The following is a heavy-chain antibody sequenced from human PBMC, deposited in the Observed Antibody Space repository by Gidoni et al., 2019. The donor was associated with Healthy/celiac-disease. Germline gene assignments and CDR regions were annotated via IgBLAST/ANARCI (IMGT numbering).Heavy chain of an antibody. J-gene: IGHJ2*01. Sequence: GELRESGPGLVKPSETMSLTCTVSGGSISSYYWSWIRQPPGKGLEWIGYIYYSGSTNYNPSLKSRVTISVDTSKNQFSLKLSSVPAADTAVYYCARGAGSGWYAYFDLWGRGTLVTVSS. CDR3: ARGAGSGWYAYFDL. V-gene: IGHV4-59*01. CDR1: GGSISSYY. D-gene: IGHD6-19*01. CDR2: IYYSGST.